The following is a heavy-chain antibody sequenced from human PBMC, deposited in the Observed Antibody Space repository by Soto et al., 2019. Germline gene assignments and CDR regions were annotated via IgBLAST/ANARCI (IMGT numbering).Heavy chain of an antibody. CDR2: ISGSGSST. J-gene: IGHJ4*02. Sequence: PGGSLRLSCEASGFTFNNYAMTWVRQTPGKGLQWASTISGSGSSTFYADSVRGRFTISRDNSKNTLYLQMNSLRAEDTALYYCAKEKIASTVADFFDYWGQGTLVTVSS. V-gene: IGHV3-23*01. D-gene: IGHD6-19*01. CDR1: GFTFNNYA. CDR3: AKEKIASTVADFFDY.